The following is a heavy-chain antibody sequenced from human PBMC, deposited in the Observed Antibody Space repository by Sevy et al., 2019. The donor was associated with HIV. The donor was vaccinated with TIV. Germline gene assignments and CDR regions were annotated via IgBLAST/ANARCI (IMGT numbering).Heavy chain of an antibody. J-gene: IGHJ6*02. V-gene: IGHV3-64*04. D-gene: IGHD6-6*01. CDR2: ISSNGDST. CDR1: GFTFSYYA. CDR3: ARGLAALPGYYYGMDV. Sequence: GGSLRLSCSASGFTFSYYAMHWVRQAPGKGLQYVSGISSNGDSTDYADSVKGRFTISRDNSKNTLYLQMNSLRGEDTAVYYCARGLAALPGYYYGMDVWGQGTTVTVSS.